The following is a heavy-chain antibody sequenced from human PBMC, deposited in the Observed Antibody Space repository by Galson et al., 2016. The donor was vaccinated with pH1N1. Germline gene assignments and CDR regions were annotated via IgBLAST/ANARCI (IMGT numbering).Heavy chain of an antibody. V-gene: IGHV3-23*01. D-gene: IGHD5-18*01. CDR3: AKDSLANRAQLWGIFFD. CDR2: ISGSGLST. J-gene: IGHJ4*02. CDR1: GFTFSSYG. Sequence: SLRLSCAASGFTFSSYGMSWVRQAPAKGLEWVSAISGSGLSTSYADSVKGRFTISRDNSRNTLSLQMNSLRAEDTAVYYCAKDSLANRAQLWGIFFDWGRGNMVTVSS.